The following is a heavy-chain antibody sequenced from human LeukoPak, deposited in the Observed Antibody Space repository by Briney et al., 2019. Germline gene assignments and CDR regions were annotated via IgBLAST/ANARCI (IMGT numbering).Heavy chain of an antibody. V-gene: IGHV3-15*01. D-gene: IGHD3-22*01. Sequence: GGSLRLSCAASGFAFTNAWMTWVRQAPGKGLEWVGRIRSKGDGGTTNYAEPVKGRFTISRDDSQSTVFLQMNSLQIADTAVYYCATDYYYDRGGYNYDDYWGQGTLVSVTS. CDR3: ATDYYYDRGGYNYDDY. J-gene: IGHJ4*02. CDR1: GFAFTNAW. CDR2: IRSKGDGGTT.